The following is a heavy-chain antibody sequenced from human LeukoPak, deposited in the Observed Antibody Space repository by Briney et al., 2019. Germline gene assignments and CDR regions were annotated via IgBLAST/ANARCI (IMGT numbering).Heavy chain of an antibody. V-gene: IGHV3-23*01. J-gene: IGHJ4*02. D-gene: IGHD2/OR15-2a*01. CDR1: GFTFSSYA. Sequence: GGSLRLSCAASGFTFSSYAMNWVRQAPGKGLEWVSIIFGTGDTTYYADSVKGRFTISRDNAKNSVYLQMNSLRADDTAVYYCARRRYSTSSSVYFDYWGQGSLVTVSS. CDR3: ARRRYSTSSSVYFDY. CDR2: IFGTGDTT.